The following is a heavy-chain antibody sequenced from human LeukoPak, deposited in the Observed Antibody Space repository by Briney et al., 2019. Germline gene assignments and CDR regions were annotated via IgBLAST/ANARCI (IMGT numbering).Heavy chain of an antibody. Sequence: PLASVKVSCKASGYTFTGYYMHWVRQAPGQGLEWMGWINPNSGGTNYAQKFQGRVTMTRDTSISTAYMELSRLRSDDTAVYYCARATYDSSGYSLPRWGQGTLVTVSS. CDR3: ARATYDSSGYSLPR. J-gene: IGHJ4*02. CDR2: INPNSGGT. D-gene: IGHD3-22*01. V-gene: IGHV1-2*02. CDR1: GYTFTGYY.